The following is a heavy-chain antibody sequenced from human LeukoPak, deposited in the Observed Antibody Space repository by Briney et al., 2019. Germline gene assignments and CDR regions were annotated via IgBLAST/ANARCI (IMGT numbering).Heavy chain of an antibody. J-gene: IGHJ4*02. CDR2: IKQDGGEK. D-gene: IGHD3-3*01. CDR3: ARVSAEWLLFY. V-gene: IGHV3-7*01. CDR1: GFTFSSYW. Sequence: PGGSLRLPCAASGFTFSSYWMTWVRQAPGKGLEWVANIKQDGGEKYYLDSVKGRFTISRDNAKNSLYLQMNSLRAEDTAVYYCARVSAEWLLFYWGQGTLVTVSS.